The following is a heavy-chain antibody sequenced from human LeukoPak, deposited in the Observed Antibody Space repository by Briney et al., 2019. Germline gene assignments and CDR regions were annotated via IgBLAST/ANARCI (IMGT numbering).Heavy chain of an antibody. D-gene: IGHD1-26*01. Sequence: ASVKVSCKASGYTFAGYFIHWVRQAPGQGLEWMGRINPHSGDTEYAQKFQGRVTMSRDTSITTAYVEVSRLISDDTAVYYCARDLPSTPNWELDYWGQGILVTVSS. V-gene: IGHV1-2*06. CDR3: ARDLPSTPNWELDY. J-gene: IGHJ4*02. CDR1: GYTFAGYF. CDR2: INPHSGDT.